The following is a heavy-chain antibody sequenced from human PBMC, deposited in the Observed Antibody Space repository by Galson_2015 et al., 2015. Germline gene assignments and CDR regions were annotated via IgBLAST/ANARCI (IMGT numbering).Heavy chain of an antibody. V-gene: IGHV3-9*01. CDR3: AKDSGDLWFGEFDY. CDR1: GFTFDDYA. J-gene: IGHJ4*02. D-gene: IGHD3-10*01. Sequence: SLRLSCAASGFTFDDYAMHWVRQAPGKGLEWVSGISWNSGSIGYADSVKGRFTISRDNAKNSLYLQMNSLRAEDTALYYCAKDSGDLWFGEFDYWGQGTLVTVSS. CDR2: ISWNSGSI.